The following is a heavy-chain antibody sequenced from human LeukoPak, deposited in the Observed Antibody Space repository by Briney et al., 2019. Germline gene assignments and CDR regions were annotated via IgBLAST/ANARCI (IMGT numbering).Heavy chain of an antibody. V-gene: IGHV3-53*01. D-gene: IGHD3-22*01. CDR1: GFTVSSKY. CDR2: LDSGGST. J-gene: IGHJ4*02. CDR3: ARSLYDASGSHIDF. Sequence: GGSLRLSCAASGFTVSSKYMSWVRQAPGKGLEWVSVLDSGGSTYYAESVKGRFTISRDNSKNTLYLQMNSLRAEDTAVYYCARSLYDASGSHIDFWGQGTLVTVSS.